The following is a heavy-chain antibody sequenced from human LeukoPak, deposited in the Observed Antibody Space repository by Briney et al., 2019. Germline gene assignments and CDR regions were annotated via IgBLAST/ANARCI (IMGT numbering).Heavy chain of an antibody. CDR2: IYYSGST. J-gene: IGHJ2*01. CDR3: ARPYYYGSGNYYNWYLDL. D-gene: IGHD3-10*01. Sequence: PSETLSLTCTVSGDSINNYYWSWIRQPPGKGLEYIGYIYYSGSTYYNPSLKSRVTMSVDTSKNQFSLKLSSVTVADTAVYYCARPYYYGSGNYYNWYLDLWGRGTLVTVSS. V-gene: IGHV4-59*01. CDR1: GDSINNYY.